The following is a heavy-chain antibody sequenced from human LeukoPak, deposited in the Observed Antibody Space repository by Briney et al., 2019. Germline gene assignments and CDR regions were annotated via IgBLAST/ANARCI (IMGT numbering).Heavy chain of an antibody. V-gene: IGHV3-48*03. Sequence: QPGGSLRLSCAASGFTFSSYAMNWVRQAPGKGLEWVSYISSSGSTIYYADSVKGRFTISRDNAKNSLYLQMNSLRAEDTAVYYCARGYYYDSSGYYYSSSDFDYWGQGTLVTVSS. CDR2: ISSSGSTI. J-gene: IGHJ4*02. D-gene: IGHD3-22*01. CDR1: GFTFSSYA. CDR3: ARGYYYDSSGYYYSSSDFDY.